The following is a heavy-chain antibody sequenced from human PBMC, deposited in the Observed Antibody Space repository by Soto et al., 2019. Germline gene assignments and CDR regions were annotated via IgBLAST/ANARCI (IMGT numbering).Heavy chain of an antibody. D-gene: IGHD6-19*01. J-gene: IGHJ4*02. CDR2: ILYDGSEK. CDR1: GFMFDSYG. CDR3: GRETGRIAVAGFDY. V-gene: IGHV3-33*01. Sequence: QVQLVESGGGVVQPGRSLRLSCVAPGFMFDSYGMHWVRQAPGKGLEWVAIILYDGSEKYHADSVKGRFTISRDNSKNTLYLQMNSLRAEDTALSYCGRETGRIAVAGFDYWGQGTLVTVSS.